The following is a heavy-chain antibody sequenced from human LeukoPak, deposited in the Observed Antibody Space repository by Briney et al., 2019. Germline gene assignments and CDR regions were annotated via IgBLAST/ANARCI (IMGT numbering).Heavy chain of an antibody. J-gene: IGHJ5*02. Sequence: SETLSLTCTVSGGSISSYYWSWIRQPAGKGLEWIGRIYTSGSTNHNPSLKSRVTMSVDTSKNQFSLKLSSVTAADTAVYYCARITYGSGSYWWFDPWGQGTLVTVSS. CDR3: ARITYGSGSYWWFDP. CDR1: GGSISSYY. D-gene: IGHD3-10*01. V-gene: IGHV4-4*07. CDR2: IYTSGST.